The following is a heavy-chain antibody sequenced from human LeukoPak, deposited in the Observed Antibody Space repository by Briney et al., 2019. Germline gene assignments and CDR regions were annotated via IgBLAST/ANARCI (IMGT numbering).Heavy chain of an antibody. J-gene: IGHJ4*02. Sequence: GGSLRLSCTASGFTVSTNYMSWVRQAPGTGLEWVSFIYSGGSPYYADSVRGRFTISRDNSKNTLYLLVNSLRAEDTAMYYCASLTGYSSSWYLDYWGQGTLVTVSS. CDR2: IYSGGSP. CDR3: ASLTGYSSSWYLDY. V-gene: IGHV3-66*01. D-gene: IGHD6-13*01. CDR1: GFTVSTNY.